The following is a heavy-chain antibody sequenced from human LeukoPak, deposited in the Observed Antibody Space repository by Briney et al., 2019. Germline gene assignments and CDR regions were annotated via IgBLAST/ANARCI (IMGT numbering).Heavy chain of an antibody. CDR1: GGSFRGYY. V-gene: IGHV4-34*01. CDR3: ARGPTGATRFDY. CDR2: INHSGST. J-gene: IGHJ4*02. D-gene: IGHD1-26*01. Sequence: PSETLSLTCAVYGGSFRGYYWNWIRQPPGKGLEWIGEINHSGSTNYKPSLKSRVTISVDTSKNQFSLKLSSVTAADTGVYYCARGPTGATRFDYWGQGTLVTVSS.